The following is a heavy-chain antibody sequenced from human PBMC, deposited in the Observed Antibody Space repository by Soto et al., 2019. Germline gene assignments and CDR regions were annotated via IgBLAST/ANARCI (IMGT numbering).Heavy chain of an antibody. Sequence: GFLRLSCAASGFTFSSYSMSWVRQAPGKGLEWVSGFRSGGDDDTTYYADSVRGRFTISRDNSKNTLFLQMNSLRAEDTAIYYCAKKVNSGSGSQFFDYWGQGTLVTVSS. J-gene: IGHJ4*02. CDR1: GFTFSSYS. CDR2: FRSGGDDDTT. V-gene: IGHV3-23*01. CDR3: AKKVNSGSGSQFFDY. D-gene: IGHD3-10*01.